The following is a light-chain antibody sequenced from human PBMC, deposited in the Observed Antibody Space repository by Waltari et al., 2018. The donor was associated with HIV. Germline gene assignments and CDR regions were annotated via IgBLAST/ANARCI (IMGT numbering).Light chain of an antibody. CDR1: QGISSS. Sequence: DIQLTQPPSILSASVGDRVTITCRTSQGISSSLAWYQQKPGKAPQLLIYAASTLQSGVPSRFSGSGSGTEFTLTISSLQPEDFATYYCQQLESYTQISFGGGTKVGIK. J-gene: IGKJ4*01. CDR3: QQLESYTQIS. V-gene: IGKV1-9*01. CDR2: AAS.